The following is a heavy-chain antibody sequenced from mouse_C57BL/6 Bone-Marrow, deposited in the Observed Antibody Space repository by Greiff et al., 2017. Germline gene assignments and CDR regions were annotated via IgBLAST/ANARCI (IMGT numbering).Heavy chain of an antibody. CDR2: IYPRSGNT. V-gene: IGHV1-81*01. D-gene: IGHD3-3*01. CDR1: GYTFTSYG. CDR3: ARRGLPWFAY. J-gene: IGHJ3*01. Sequence: QVQLQQSGAELARPGASVKLSCKASGYTFTSYGISWVKQRTGQGLEWIGEIYPRSGNTYYNDKFKGKATLTADKSSSTAYMELRSLTSEDSAVYFCARRGLPWFAYWGQGTLVTVSA.